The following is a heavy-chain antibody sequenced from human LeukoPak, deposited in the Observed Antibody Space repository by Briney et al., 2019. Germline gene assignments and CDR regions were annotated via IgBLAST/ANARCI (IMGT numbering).Heavy chain of an antibody. CDR2: IIPIFGTA. J-gene: IGHJ6*02. CDR3: ARGGYSYGYQGYYYYGMDV. CDR1: GGTFSSYA. D-gene: IGHD5-18*01. V-gene: IGHV1-69*13. Sequence: SVKVSCKASGGTFSSYAISWVRQAPGQGLEWMGGIIPIFGTANYAQKFQGRVTITADESTSTAYMELSSLRSEDTAVYYCARGGYSYGYQGYYYYGMDVWGQGTTVTVSS.